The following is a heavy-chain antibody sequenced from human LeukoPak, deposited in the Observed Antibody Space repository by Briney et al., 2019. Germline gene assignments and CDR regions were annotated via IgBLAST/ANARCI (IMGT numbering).Heavy chain of an antibody. Sequence: GGSLRLSCAASGFTFSSYAMHWVRQAPGKGLEWVAVMSYDGNNKYYADSVKGRFTISRDNSKNALYLQMNSLRAEDTAVYYCARTFDWSRSLNSFDYWGQGTLVTASS. CDR2: MSYDGNNK. V-gene: IGHV3-30-3*01. CDR3: ARTFDWSRSLNSFDY. J-gene: IGHJ4*02. CDR1: GFTFSSYA. D-gene: IGHD3-9*01.